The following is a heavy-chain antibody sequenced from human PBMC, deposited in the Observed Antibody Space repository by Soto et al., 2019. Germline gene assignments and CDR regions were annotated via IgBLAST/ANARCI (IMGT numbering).Heavy chain of an antibody. Sequence: GGSLRLSCAASGFTFSSYGMHWVRQAPGKGLEWVAVISYDGSNKYYADSVKGRFTSSRDNSKNTLYLQMISLRAEDTAVYYCAKDHKRGYSYGYFDYWGQGTLVTVSS. CDR3: AKDHKRGYSYGYFDY. D-gene: IGHD5-18*01. CDR1: GFTFSSYG. CDR2: ISYDGSNK. J-gene: IGHJ4*02. V-gene: IGHV3-30*18.